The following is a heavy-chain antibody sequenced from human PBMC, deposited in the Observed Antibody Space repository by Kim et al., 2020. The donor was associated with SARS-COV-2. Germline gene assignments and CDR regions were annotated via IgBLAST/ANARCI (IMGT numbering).Heavy chain of an antibody. Sequence: SETLSLTCTVSGASISSDNWWTWVRQSPCTVLYLIVSVYHTGSTKYNPSHKSRVTISVDKSKNHFSLDLMSLSAADTAVYYCAKKVFGLNVFEIWGQGT. CDR1: GASISSDNW. D-gene: IGHD3-3*01. J-gene: IGHJ3*02. CDR2: VYHTGST. V-gene: IGHV4-4*02. CDR3: AKKVFGLNVFEI.